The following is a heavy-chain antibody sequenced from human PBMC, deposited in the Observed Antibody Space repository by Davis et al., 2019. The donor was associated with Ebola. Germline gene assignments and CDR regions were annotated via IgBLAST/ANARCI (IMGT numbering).Heavy chain of an antibody. V-gene: IGHV1-18*01. CDR3: ARSDYGDYGWGDY. CDR1: GYTFTSYG. J-gene: IGHJ4*02. Sequence: ASVKVSCKASGYTFTSYGISWVRQAPGQRLEWMGWINAGNGNTKYSQKFQGRVTMTRDTSTSTVYMELSSLRSEDTAVYYCARSDYGDYGWGDYWGQGTLVTVSS. CDR2: INAGNGNT. D-gene: IGHD4-17*01.